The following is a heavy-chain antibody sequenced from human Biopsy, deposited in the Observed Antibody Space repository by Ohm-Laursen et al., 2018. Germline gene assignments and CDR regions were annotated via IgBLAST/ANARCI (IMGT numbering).Heavy chain of an antibody. CDR2: ISTYNDDT. V-gene: IGHV1-18*04. CDR3: ARDPGYDFWSGSDPFDI. Sequence: ASVKVSCNTSGYTFTAYGISWVRQAPGQGLEWMGWISTYNDDTNIAQKFQGRVSMTTDTSTRTAYMGLRSLRSGDTAIYFCARDPGYDFWSGSDPFDIWGQGTLVTVS. CDR1: GYTFTAYG. J-gene: IGHJ3*02. D-gene: IGHD3-3*01.